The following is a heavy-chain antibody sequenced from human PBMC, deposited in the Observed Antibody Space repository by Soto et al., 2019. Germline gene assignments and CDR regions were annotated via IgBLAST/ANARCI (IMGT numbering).Heavy chain of an antibody. V-gene: IGHV3-30*18. CDR3: AKDGAVASPY. J-gene: IGHJ4*02. CDR1: GFTFSSYG. D-gene: IGHD6-19*01. Sequence: PGGSLRLSCAASGFTFSSYGMHWVRQAPGKGLEWVAVISYDGSNKYYADSVKGRFTISRDNSKNTLYLQMNGLRAEDTAVYYCAKDGAVASPYWGQGTLVTVSS. CDR2: ISYDGSNK.